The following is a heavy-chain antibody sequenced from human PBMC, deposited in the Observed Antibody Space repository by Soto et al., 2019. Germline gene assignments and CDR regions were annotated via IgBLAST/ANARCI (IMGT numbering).Heavy chain of an antibody. CDR1: GGSISSYY. CDR3: ARDRSVLTFDF. Sequence: PSETLSLTCTVSGGSISSYYWSWIRQPPGKGLEWIGYIYYSGSTNYNPSLKSRVTISVDTSKNQFSLKLSSVTDADTAVYYCARDRSVLTFDFWGKGTLVTVSS. J-gene: IGHJ4*02. D-gene: IGHD3-9*01. CDR2: IYYSGST. V-gene: IGHV4-59*01.